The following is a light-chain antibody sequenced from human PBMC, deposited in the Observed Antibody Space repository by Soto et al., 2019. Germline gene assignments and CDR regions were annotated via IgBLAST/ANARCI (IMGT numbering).Light chain of an antibody. CDR3: SSYTSSTTLKV. Sequence: QSVLTQPASVSGSPGQLITISCTGTSSDVGGYNYVSWYQQHPGKAPKLMIYDVSNRPSGVSNRFSGSKSGNTASLTISGLQAEDEADYYCSSYTSSTTLKVFGTGTKLTVL. V-gene: IGLV2-14*01. CDR1: SSDVGGYNY. CDR2: DVS. J-gene: IGLJ1*01.